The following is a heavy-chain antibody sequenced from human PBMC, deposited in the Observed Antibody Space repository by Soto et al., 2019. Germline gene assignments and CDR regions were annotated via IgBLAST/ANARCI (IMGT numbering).Heavy chain of an antibody. D-gene: IGHD3-10*01. CDR2: IFSGGST. Sequence: EVQLVESGGGLVQPGGSLRLSCAASGFSVSSNYMSWVRQAPGKGLEWVSVIFSGGSTYYADSVKGRFTISRDNSRKTLYLQMNSLRAEDTAVYYCARDMVRGMDVWGQGTTVTVSS. CDR3: ARDMVRGMDV. CDR1: GFSVSSNY. V-gene: IGHV3-66*01. J-gene: IGHJ6*02.